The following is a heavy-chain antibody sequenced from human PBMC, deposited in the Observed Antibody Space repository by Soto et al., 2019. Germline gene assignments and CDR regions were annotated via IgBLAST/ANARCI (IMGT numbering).Heavy chain of an antibody. CDR2: IYYSGST. CDR1: GGSISSYY. V-gene: IGHV4-59*01. D-gene: IGHD2-2*01. J-gene: IGHJ3*02. CDR3: AREGCSSTTCYLGIGAFDI. Sequence: SETLSLTCTVSGGSISSYYWSWIRQPPGKGLEWIGYIYYSGSTNYNPSLKSRVTISVDTSKNQFSLKLSSVTAADTAVYYCAREGCSSTTCYLGIGAFDIWGQGTMVT.